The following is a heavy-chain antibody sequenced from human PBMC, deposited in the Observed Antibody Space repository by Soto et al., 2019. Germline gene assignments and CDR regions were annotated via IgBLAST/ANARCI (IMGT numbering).Heavy chain of an antibody. J-gene: IGHJ4*02. CDR1: GGSCSGYY. CDR3: TIGAGERAGAGNWYYFAY. V-gene: IGHV4-34*01. Sequence: SETLSLTCAVYGGSCSGYYWSWIRQPPGKGLEWIGEINHSGSTNYNPSLKSRVNISVDTSKNQFSLKMSSVHAADTAVYYCTIGAGERAGAGNWYYFAYWGQGTLVPGSS. CDR2: INHSGST. D-gene: IGHD3-16*01.